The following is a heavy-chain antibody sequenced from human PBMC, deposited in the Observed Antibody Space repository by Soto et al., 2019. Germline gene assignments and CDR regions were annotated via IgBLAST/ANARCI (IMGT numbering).Heavy chain of an antibody. J-gene: IGHJ6*02. D-gene: IGHD5-18*01. Sequence: PGGSLILSCAASGFTFSSYAMHWVRQAPGKGLEWVAVLSYDGSNKYYADSVKGRFSISRDNSKSTLYLQMNSLRAEDTAVYYCARDVSRGYSYVEVYYYYGMDVWAQGTTVTVSS. CDR2: LSYDGSNK. CDR1: GFTFSSYA. V-gene: IGHV3-30-3*01. CDR3: ARDVSRGYSYVEVYYYYGMDV.